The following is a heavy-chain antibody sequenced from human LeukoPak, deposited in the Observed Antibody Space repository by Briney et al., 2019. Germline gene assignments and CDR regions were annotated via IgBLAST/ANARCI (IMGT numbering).Heavy chain of an antibody. J-gene: IGHJ4*02. CDR3: AKSNGYGLIDY. CDR2: IYSSGNT. D-gene: IGHD5-12*01. CDR1: GASISSSNYY. Sequence: PSETLSLTCAVSGASISSSNYYWGWVRQSPGKGLEWIGNIYSSGNTYYNASLKSRVTVYIDTSKNQFSLKLSSVTAADTAMYYCAKSNGYGLIDYWGQGTLVTVSS. V-gene: IGHV4-39*01.